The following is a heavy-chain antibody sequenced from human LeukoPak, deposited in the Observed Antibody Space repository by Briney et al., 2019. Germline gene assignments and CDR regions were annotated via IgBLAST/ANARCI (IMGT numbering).Heavy chain of an antibody. J-gene: IGHJ2*01. CDR2: IYTSGST. V-gene: IGHV4-61*02. CDR1: GGSISSGSYY. D-gene: IGHD6-19*01. CDR3: ARGRKWLAHKRWYFDL. Sequence: SETLSLTCTVSGGSISSGSYYWSWIRQPAGKGLEWIGRIYTSGSTNYNPSLKSRVTISVDTSKNQFSLKLSSVTAADTAVYYCARGRKWLAHKRWYFDLWGRGTLVTVSS.